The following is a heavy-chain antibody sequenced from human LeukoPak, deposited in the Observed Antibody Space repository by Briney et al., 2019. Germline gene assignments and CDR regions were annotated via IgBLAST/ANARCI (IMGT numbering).Heavy chain of an antibody. J-gene: IGHJ5*02. CDR3: ARRNIYDFWSGYLPNWFDP. CDR1: GGSFSGYY. CDR2: INHGGST. D-gene: IGHD3-3*01. Sequence: SETLSLTCAVYGGSFSGYYWSWIRQPPGKGLEWIGEINHGGSTNYNPSLKSRVTISVDTSKNQFSLKLSSVTAADTAVYYCARRNIYDFWSGYLPNWFDPWGQGTLVTVSS. V-gene: IGHV4-34*01.